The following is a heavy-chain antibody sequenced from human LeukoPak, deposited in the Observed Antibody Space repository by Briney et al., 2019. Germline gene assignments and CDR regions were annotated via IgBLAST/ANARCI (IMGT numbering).Heavy chain of an antibody. CDR1: GFTSNSYS. CDR3: ARDHGSMVRGVIGRSSDYHYHYYMDV. D-gene: IGHD3-10*01. V-gene: IGHV3-21*01. CDR2: ISSSSSYI. Sequence: PGGSLRLSCAASGFTSNSYSMNWVRQAPGKGLEWVSFISSSSSYIYYADSVKGRFTISRDNAKNSLYLQMNSLRAEDTAVYYCARDHGSMVRGVIGRSSDYHYHYYMDVWGKGTTVTVSS. J-gene: IGHJ6*03.